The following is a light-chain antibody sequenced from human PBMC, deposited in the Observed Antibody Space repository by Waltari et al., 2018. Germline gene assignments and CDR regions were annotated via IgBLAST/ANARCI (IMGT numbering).Light chain of an antibody. J-gene: IGKJ1*01. CDR2: KSS. CDR3: HHYDGYSRT. V-gene: IGKV1-5*03. Sequence: DIQLTQSPSTLSASIGDRVTHTCRASKHPSAWLAWYQQKPGKAPKLLIYKSSSSGSGVSSRFTGSGSGTDFTLTISGLQPDDFATYYCHHYDGYSRTFGQGTRVEVK. CDR1: KHPSAW.